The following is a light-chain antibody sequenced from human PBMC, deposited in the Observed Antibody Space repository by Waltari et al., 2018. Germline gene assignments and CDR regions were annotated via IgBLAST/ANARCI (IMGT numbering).Light chain of an antibody. Sequence: SALPQPPSASGSPGQSVTISCTGTGSDAGGYNYVPWYQQHPGKAPKPMIYEVSKRPSGAPERFSGSKSCNTASLSVSGLQAEDEADYYCSSYAGSNNYVVFGGGTKLTVL. V-gene: IGLV2-8*01. J-gene: IGLJ2*01. CDR1: GSDAGGYNY. CDR2: EVS. CDR3: SSYAGSNNYVV.